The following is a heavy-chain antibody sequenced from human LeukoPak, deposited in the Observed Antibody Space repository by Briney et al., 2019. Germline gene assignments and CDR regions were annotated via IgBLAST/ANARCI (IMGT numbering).Heavy chain of an antibody. J-gene: IGHJ4*01. CDR3: STDPRLLMY. CDR1: GFSFSDSY. Sequence: GGSLRLSCVVSGFSFSDSYMTWIRQTPGKGLEWLAYTSGSGSDIYYADSVKGRFTISRDNAKNSLYLQMNSLRPEDTALYYCSTDPRLLMYWGHGTLVTVSS. CDR2: TSGSGSDI. V-gene: IGHV3-11*01. D-gene: IGHD2-8*01.